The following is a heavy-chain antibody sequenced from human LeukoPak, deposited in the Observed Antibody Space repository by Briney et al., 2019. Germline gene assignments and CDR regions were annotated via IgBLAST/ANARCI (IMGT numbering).Heavy chain of an antibody. CDR2: ISGSGGST. D-gene: IGHD3-22*01. CDR1: GFTFSSYW. Sequence: GGSLRLSCAASGFTFSSYWMSWVRQAPGKRLEWVSAISGSGGSTSYVDSMKGRFTISRDNSKNTLYLQMNSLRAEDTAVYYCAKGEYVGTYYYDSNGYWGQGTLVTVSS. V-gene: IGHV3-23*01. CDR3: AKGEYVGTYYYDSNGY. J-gene: IGHJ4*02.